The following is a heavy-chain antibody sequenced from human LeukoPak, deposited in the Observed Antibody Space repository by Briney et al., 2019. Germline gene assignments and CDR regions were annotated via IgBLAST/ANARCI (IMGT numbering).Heavy chain of an antibody. CDR2: ISYDGSNK. D-gene: IGHD6-13*01. Sequence: SGGSLRLSCAASGFTFSSYGMHWVRQAPGKGLEWVAVISYDGSNKYYADSVKGRFTISRDNSKNTLYLQMNSLRAEDTAVYYCARGYSSSWYDYYYYGMDVWGQGTTVTVSS. CDR3: ARGYSSSWYDYYYYGMDV. CDR1: GFTFSSYG. V-gene: IGHV3-30*03. J-gene: IGHJ6*02.